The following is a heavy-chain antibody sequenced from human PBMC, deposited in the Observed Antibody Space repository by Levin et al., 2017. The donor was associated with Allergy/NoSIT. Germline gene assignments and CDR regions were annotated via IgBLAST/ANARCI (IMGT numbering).Heavy chain of an antibody. CDR1: GFTFTIYD. J-gene: IGHJ5*02. V-gene: IGHV1-2*06. Sequence: ASVKVSCKASGFTFTIYDIHWVRQAPGQGLEWVGRLNPNTGGTDSAQKFMGRVTMTRDTSTTTAFMELTRLRPDDPAIYYCARETIAAPPYNWFDTWGQGALVTVSS. D-gene: IGHD6-13*01. CDR3: ARETIAAPPYNWFDT. CDR2: LNPNTGGT.